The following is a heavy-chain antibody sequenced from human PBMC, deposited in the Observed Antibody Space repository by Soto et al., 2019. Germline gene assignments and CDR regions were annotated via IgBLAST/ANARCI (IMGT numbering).Heavy chain of an antibody. CDR1: GDFISSHY. CDR3: ARPKGIAPAVWYFDL. D-gene: IGHD2-15*01. CDR2: VYHDGKT. V-gene: IGHV4-59*08. J-gene: IGHJ2*01. Sequence: QVQLQESGPGLVKPSETLSLTCTVSGDFISSHYWSWIRQPPGKGLEWIGYVYHDGKTASSPPLKSRVTISLDTSKNQTSLSLTSVTAADTAVYYCARPKGIAPAVWYFDLWGRGTLVTVSS.